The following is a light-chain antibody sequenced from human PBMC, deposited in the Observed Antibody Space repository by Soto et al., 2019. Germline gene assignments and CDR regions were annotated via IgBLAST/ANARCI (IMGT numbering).Light chain of an antibody. Sequence: QSVLTQPPSASGTPGQRVTFSCSGSSSNIGINTVNWYQQLPGTAPQLLISDNHRRPSGVPDRFSGSKSGTSASLAISGLQSEDDATYFCAAWDVSLKGFVFGTGTKVTVL. J-gene: IGLJ1*01. V-gene: IGLV1-44*01. CDR3: AAWDVSLKGFV. CDR1: SSNIGINT. CDR2: DNH.